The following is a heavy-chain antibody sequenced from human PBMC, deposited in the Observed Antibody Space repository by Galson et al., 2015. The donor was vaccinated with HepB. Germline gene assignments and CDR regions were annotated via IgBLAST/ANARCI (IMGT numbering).Heavy chain of an antibody. CDR3: ARGSSSSSIDYFQH. CDR1: GFTFSSYT. D-gene: IGHD6-13*01. CDR2: ISSGSIYI. J-gene: IGHJ1*01. Sequence: SLRLSCAASGFTFSSYTMNWVRQAPGKGLEWVSSISSGSIYIYYADSVKGRFTISRDNAKNSLYLQVNSLRAEDTAVYYCARGSSSSSIDYFQHWGQGTLVTVSS. V-gene: IGHV3-21*01.